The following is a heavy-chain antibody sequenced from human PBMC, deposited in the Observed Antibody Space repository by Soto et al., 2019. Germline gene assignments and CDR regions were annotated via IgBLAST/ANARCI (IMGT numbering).Heavy chain of an antibody. D-gene: IGHD5-12*01. CDR1: GFTFSSYA. J-gene: IGHJ4*02. V-gene: IGHV3-23*01. CDR3: AKVTSHSGNPHGGIDY. CDR2: ISSSGGST. Sequence: GGSLSLSCAASGFTFSSYAMSWVRQAPGKGLEWVSAISSSGGSTYYADSVKGRFTISRDNSKNTLFLQMNSLRAEDTAVFYCAKVTSHSGNPHGGIDYWGQGTLVTVSS.